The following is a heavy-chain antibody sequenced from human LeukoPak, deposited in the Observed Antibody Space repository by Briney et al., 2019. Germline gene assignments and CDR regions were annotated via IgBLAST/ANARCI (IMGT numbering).Heavy chain of an antibody. J-gene: IGHJ6*03. V-gene: IGHV1-46*01. D-gene: IGHD6-19*01. CDR1: GYTFTSHY. Sequence: ASVKVSCKASGYTFTSHYMHWVRQAPGQGLEWMGIINPSGGSTSYAQKFQGRVTMTRDTSTSTVYMELSSLRSEDTAVYYCATPNGGSGREWYMDVWGKGTTVTVSS. CDR2: INPSGGST. CDR3: ATPNGGSGREWYMDV.